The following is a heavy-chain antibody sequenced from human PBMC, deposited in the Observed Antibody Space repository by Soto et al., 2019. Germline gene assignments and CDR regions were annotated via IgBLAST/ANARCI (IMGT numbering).Heavy chain of an antibody. CDR2: IDPTFASA. J-gene: IGHJ6*02. Sequence: QVPLEQSGTEVKKPGSSVKVSCKASGDTSNNYVVSWVRQAPGQGLEWMGGIDPTFASANYAQKFQGRVSITADESTSTVYMELNSLMSEDTAVYYCARSLSYYDFWSGYYPNGMDLWGQGTTVTVSS. D-gene: IGHD3-3*01. V-gene: IGHV1-69*01. CDR1: GDTSNNYV. CDR3: ARSLSYYDFWSGYYPNGMDL.